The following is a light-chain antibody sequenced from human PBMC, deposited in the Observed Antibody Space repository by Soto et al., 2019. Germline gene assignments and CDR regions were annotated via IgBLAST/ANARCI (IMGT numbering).Light chain of an antibody. CDR2: EVT. V-gene: IGLV2-8*01. CDR3: SSFVGSNSFPVV. CDR1: SNDVGGYNY. J-gene: IGLJ2*01. Sequence: QSALTQPPSASGSPGQSVTISCTGTSNDVGGYNYVSWYQQHPGKAPKLMIYEVTKRPSGVPDRFSGSKSGNTASLTVSGLQVEDEADYYCSSFVGSNSFPVVFGGGTKLTVL.